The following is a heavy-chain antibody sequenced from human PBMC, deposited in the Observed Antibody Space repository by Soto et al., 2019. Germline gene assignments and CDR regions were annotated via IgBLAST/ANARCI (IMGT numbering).Heavy chain of an antibody. CDR2: INHSGST. J-gene: IGHJ4*02. CDR3: ARVAARTIGY. V-gene: IGHV4-34*01. Sequence: ASETLSLTCAVYGGSFSGYYWSWIRQPPGKGLEWIGEINHSGSTNYNPSLKSRVTISVDTSKNQFSLKLSSVTAADTAVYYCARVAARTIGYWGQGTLVTVSS. CDR1: GGSFSGYY.